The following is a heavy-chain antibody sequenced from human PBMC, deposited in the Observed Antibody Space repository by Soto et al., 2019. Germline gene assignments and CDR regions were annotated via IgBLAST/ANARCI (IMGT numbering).Heavy chain of an antibody. CDR1: GLTFSDYY. CDR2: ISSSSSYT. D-gene: IGHD1-1*01. J-gene: IGHJ4*02. V-gene: IGHV3-11*06. CDR3: ASQLLDYFDY. Sequence: QVQLVESGGGLVKPGGSLRLSCAASGLTFSDYYMSWIRQAPGKGLEWVSYISSSSSYTNYADSVKGRFTISRDNAKNSLYLQMNSLRAEDTAVYYCASQLLDYFDYWGQGTLVTVSS.